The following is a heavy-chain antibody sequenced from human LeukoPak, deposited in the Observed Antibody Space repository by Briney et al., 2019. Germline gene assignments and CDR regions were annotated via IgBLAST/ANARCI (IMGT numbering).Heavy chain of an antibody. Sequence: GGSLRLSCAASGFTFSSYAMHWVRQAPGKGLEWVAVISYDGSNKYYADSVKGRFTISRDNFKNTLYLQMNSLRAEDTAVYYCARDAVSGSYSTHWFDPWGQGTLVTVSS. J-gene: IGHJ5*02. CDR1: GFTFSSYA. CDR3: ARDAVSGSYSTHWFDP. D-gene: IGHD1-26*01. V-gene: IGHV3-30-3*01. CDR2: ISYDGSNK.